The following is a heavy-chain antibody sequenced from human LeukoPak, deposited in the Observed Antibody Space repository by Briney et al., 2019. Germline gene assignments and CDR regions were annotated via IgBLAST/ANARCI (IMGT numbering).Heavy chain of an antibody. Sequence: SVKVSCKASGGTFSSYAISWVRQAPGQGLEWMGGIIPIFGTANYAQKFQGRVTITADEYTSTAYMELSSLRSEDTAVYYCARGATPALYSSGWTFFDYWGQGTLVTVSS. V-gene: IGHV1-69*01. CDR1: GGTFSSYA. D-gene: IGHD6-19*01. CDR3: ARGATPALYSSGWTFFDY. J-gene: IGHJ4*02. CDR2: IIPIFGTA.